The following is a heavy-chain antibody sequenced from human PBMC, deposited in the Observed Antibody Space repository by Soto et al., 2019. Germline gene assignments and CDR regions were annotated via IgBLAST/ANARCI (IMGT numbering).Heavy chain of an antibody. V-gene: IGHV3-48*02. CDR2: ISSNSDKT. D-gene: IGHD2-21*02. J-gene: IGHJ4*02. CDR1: GFRFSEHS. Sequence: VVLVESGGGLVSPGGSLRLSCVASGFRFSEHSMNWVRQAPGKGLQWISYISSNSDKTYYADSVKGRFTVSRDNAKNAWFLQMNSLRDDDTATYYCARLPKGSLVTAWGQGARVTVSS. CDR3: ARLPKGSLVTA.